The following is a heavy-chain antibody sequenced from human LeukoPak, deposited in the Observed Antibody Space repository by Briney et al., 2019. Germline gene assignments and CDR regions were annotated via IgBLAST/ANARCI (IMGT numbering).Heavy chain of an antibody. J-gene: IGHJ6*02. CDR2: INPSGGST. D-gene: IGHD3-22*01. CDR3: ARETYYYDSSGPGAGMDV. CDR1: GYTLTELS. Sequence: ASVKVSCKVSGYTLTELSMHWVRQAPGQELEWMGIINPSGGSTSYAQKFQGRVTMTRDTSTSTVYMELSSLRSEDTAVYYCARETYYYDSSGPGAGMDVWGQGTTVTVSS. V-gene: IGHV1-46*01.